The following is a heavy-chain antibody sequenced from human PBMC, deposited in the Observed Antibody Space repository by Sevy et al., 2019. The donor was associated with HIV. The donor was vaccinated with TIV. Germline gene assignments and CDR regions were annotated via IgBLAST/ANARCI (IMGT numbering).Heavy chain of an antibody. J-gene: IGHJ3*02. CDR1: GFTFSSYA. CDR2: ISYDGSNK. CDR3: ARTVTAASWDAFVI. D-gene: IGHD2-21*02. V-gene: IGHV3-30-3*01. Sequence: GGSLRLSCAASGFTFSSYAMHWVRQAPGKGLEWVAVISYDGSNKYYADSVKGRFTISRDNSKNTLYLQMNSLRAEDTAVYYCARTVTAASWDAFVIWGQGTMVTVSS.